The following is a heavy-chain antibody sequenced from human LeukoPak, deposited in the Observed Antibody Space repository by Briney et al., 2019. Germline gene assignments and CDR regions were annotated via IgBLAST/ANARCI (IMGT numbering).Heavy chain of an antibody. CDR2: IYYSGYT. CDR1: GGSINTYY. J-gene: IGHJ4*02. V-gene: IGHV4-59*01. D-gene: IGHD6-19*01. CDR3: ARVLAASGWYLFDY. Sequence: SETLSLTCTVSGGSINTYYWSWVRQPPGMGLEWIGYIYYSGYTNYSPSLKSRVTISVDTSKNQLSLKLKSVTAADTAVYYCARVLAASGWYLFDYWGQGTLVTVSS.